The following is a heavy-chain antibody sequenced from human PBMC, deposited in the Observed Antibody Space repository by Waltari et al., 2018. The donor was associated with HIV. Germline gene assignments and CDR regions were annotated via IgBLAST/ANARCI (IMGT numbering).Heavy chain of an antibody. CDR2: IYSGGST. CDR3: ARSGLIGC. J-gene: IGHJ2*01. Sequence: EVQLVESGGGLLLPGGSLRLSCAAPGFTVSSNYMSWVRQAQGQGLEWVSVIYSGGSTYYADSVKGRFTISRDNSKNTLYLQMNSLRAEDTAVYYCARSGLIGCWGRGTLVTVSS. CDR1: GFTVSSNY. V-gene: IGHV3-53*01. D-gene: IGHD3-16*01.